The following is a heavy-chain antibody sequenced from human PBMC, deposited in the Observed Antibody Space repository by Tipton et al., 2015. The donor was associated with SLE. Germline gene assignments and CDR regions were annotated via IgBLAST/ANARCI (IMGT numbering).Heavy chain of an antibody. CDR1: GGSISNYY. J-gene: IGHJ4*02. Sequence: TLSLTCTVSGGSISNYYWSWIRQPPGKALEWIAFIYYSGTTTYNPSLKSRVTMSVDTSKNQFSLKLSSVTAEDTAVYYCARSEYSSGLIDYWGQGTLVTV. CDR3: ARSEYSSGLIDY. D-gene: IGHD6-19*01. CDR2: IYYSGTT. V-gene: IGHV4-59*01.